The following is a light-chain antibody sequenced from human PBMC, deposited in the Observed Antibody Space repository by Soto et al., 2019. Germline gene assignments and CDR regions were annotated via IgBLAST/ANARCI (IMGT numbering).Light chain of an antibody. Sequence: QSVLTQPASVSGSPGQSITIPCTGTSSDVGGYKFVSWYQKHPGKAPKLTIYEGTKRASGFSARFSGSKSGTTASLTISGLQAEDEAEYYCCSYAGDSTLVFGGGTQLTVL. J-gene: IGLJ3*02. CDR1: SSDVGGYKF. CDR3: CSYAGDSTLV. CDR2: EGT. V-gene: IGLV2-23*01.